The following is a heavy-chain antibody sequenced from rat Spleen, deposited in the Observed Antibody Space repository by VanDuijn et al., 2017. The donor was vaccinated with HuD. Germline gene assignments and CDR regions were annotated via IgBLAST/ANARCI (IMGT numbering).Heavy chain of an antibody. Sequence: QVQLKESGPGLVQPSQTLSLTCTVSGFSLTSYNLHWVRQPPGKGLEWMGRMRYNGDTSYNSALKSRMSISKDTSKNHVFLKMNSLQTDDPCTYDCTTATEGPYVRDALGQVASVTVSS. J-gene: IGHJ4*01. D-gene: IGHD1-11*01. V-gene: IGHV2-63*01. CDR3: TTATEGPYVRDA. CDR2: MRYNGDT. CDR1: GFSLTSYN.